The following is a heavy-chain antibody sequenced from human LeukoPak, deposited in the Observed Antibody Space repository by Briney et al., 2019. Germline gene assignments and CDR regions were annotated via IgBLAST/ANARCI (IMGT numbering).Heavy chain of an antibody. Sequence: ASVKVSCKASGYTFTGNYMHWVRQAPGQGLEWMGWINPTTGDTKYSQKFQGRVTLTRDMSISTGYMELSRLKSDDTAVYYCARNYSDWSDPWGQGTLVTVSS. J-gene: IGHJ5*02. CDR3: ARNYSDWSDP. D-gene: IGHD4-11*01. V-gene: IGHV1-2*02. CDR2: INPTTGDT. CDR1: GYTFTGNY.